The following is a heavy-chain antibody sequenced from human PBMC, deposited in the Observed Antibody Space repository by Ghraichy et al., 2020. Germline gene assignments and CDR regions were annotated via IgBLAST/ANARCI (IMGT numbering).Heavy chain of an antibody. J-gene: IGHJ6*03. CDR2: VFSSGST. CDR1: GGSISSSNW. CDR3: VRAPFYYYLDV. Sequence: SETLSLTCAVSGGSISSSNWWTWVRPTPGKGLEWIGEVFSSGSTNYNPSLKSRVSISVDKSNNQFSLKLKSMTAAEPAVYYCVRAPFYYYLDVWGKGTPVTVAS. V-gene: IGHV4-4*02.